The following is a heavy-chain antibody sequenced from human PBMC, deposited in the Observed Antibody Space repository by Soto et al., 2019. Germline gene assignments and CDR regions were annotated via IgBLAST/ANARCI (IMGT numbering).Heavy chain of an antibody. J-gene: IGHJ4*02. CDR2: INHSGST. CDR3: ARSSRVDY. CDR1: GGSFSGYY. V-gene: IGHV4-34*01. Sequence: QVQLQQWGAGLLKPSETLSLTCAVYGGSFSGYYWSWIRQPPGKGLEWIGEINHSGSTNYNPSLKSRVPISVDTSKNQFPLKLSSVTAADTAVYYCARSSRVDYWGQGTLVTVSS. D-gene: IGHD6-13*01.